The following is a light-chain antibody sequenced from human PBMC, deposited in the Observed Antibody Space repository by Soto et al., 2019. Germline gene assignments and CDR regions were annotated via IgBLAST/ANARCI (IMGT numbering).Light chain of an antibody. Sequence: DIQMTQSPPSLSASAGDRVTTTCRASQGISNYLAWFQLKPGKAPKSLISGASSLQSGVPSKFYGSGSGTDFTLTISSLQPGDFATYYCQQYNTYPITLGQGTRLEIK. J-gene: IGKJ5*01. CDR3: QQYNTYPIT. CDR1: QGISNY. V-gene: IGKV1-16*02. CDR2: GAS.